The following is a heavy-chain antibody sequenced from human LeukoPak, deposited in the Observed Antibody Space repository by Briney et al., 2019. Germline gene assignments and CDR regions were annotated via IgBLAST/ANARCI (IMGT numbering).Heavy chain of an antibody. CDR2: IYSDNT. Sequence: GGSLRLSCTVSGFTVSSNSMSWVRQAPGKGLEWVSFIYSDNTHYSDSVKGRFTISRDNSKNTLYLQMNSLRAEDTAVYYCAREHCSGGSCYSIYYYYYMDVWGKGTTVTVSS. V-gene: IGHV3-53*05. D-gene: IGHD2-15*01. J-gene: IGHJ6*03. CDR3: AREHCSGGSCYSIYYYYYMDV. CDR1: GFTVSSNS.